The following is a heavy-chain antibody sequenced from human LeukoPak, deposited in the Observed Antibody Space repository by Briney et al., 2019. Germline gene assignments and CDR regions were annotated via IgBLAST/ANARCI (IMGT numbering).Heavy chain of an antibody. CDR1: GFTFSRHV. J-gene: IGHJ6*03. Sequence: PGGSLRLSCTASGFTFSRHVMSWVRQVPGKGLEWVSAISVSGFSTFYADSVKGRFTISRDNSKTSVSLQMNSLRAEDTAMYYCAKVDPATVTPRVFYYYYYMDVWGKGTTVTVSS. V-gene: IGHV3-23*01. CDR2: ISVSGFST. D-gene: IGHD4-17*01. CDR3: AKVDPATVTPRVFYYYYYMDV.